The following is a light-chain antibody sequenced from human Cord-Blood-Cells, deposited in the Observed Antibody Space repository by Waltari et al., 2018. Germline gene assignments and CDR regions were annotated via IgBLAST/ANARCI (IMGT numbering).Light chain of an antibody. V-gene: IGKV1-5*03. Sequence: DIQMTQSPSTLSASVGDRVTITCRASQSISSWLAWYQQKPGKAPKHLIYKASSLESGVPSRFSGSGSGTEFTLTISSLQPDDFATYYCQQYNSYLTFGGGTKVEIK. CDR3: QQYNSYLT. CDR1: QSISSW. CDR2: KAS. J-gene: IGKJ4*01.